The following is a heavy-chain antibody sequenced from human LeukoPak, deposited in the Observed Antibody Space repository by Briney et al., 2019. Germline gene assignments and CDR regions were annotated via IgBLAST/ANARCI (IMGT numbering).Heavy chain of an antibody. Sequence: GGSLRLSCAASGFTFSSYSMNWVRQAPGKGLEWVSSISSSSRYIYYADSVKGRFTISRDNAKNSLYLQMNSLRAEDTAVYYCARDFPRSDGDSSNYFDYWGQGTLVTVSS. J-gene: IGHJ4*02. CDR2: ISSSSRYI. CDR1: GFTFSSYS. CDR3: ARDFPRSDGDSSNYFDY. D-gene: IGHD4-17*01. V-gene: IGHV3-21*01.